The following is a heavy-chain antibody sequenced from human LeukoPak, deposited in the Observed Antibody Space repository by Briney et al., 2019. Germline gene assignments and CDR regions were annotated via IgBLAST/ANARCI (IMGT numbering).Heavy chain of an antibody. Sequence: SETLSLTCTVSGGSISSGSYYWSWIRQPAGKGLEWVGRIYTSGITNYNPSLKSRVTISVDTSKNQFSLKLSSVTAADTAVYYCARITRGPWGQGTLVTVSS. J-gene: IGHJ5*02. CDR1: GGSISSGSYY. CDR2: IYTSGIT. V-gene: IGHV4-61*02. CDR3: ARITRGP. D-gene: IGHD1-14*01.